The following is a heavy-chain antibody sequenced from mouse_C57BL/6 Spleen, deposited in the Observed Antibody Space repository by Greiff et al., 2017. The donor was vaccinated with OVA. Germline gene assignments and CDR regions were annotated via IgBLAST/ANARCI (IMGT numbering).Heavy chain of an antibody. CDR2: ISYDGSN. CDR1: GYSITSGYY. Sequence: EVKLLESGPGLVKPSQSLSLTCSVTGYSITSGYYWNWIRQFPGNKLEWMGYISYDGSNNYNPSLQNRISITRDTSKNQFFLKLNSVTTEDTATYYCARGDGYDYEGSPYFDYWGQGTTLTVSS. D-gene: IGHD2-4*01. CDR3: ARGDGYDYEGSPYFDY. J-gene: IGHJ2*01. V-gene: IGHV3-6*01.